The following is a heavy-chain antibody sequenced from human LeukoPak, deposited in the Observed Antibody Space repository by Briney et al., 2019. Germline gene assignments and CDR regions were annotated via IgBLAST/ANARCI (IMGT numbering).Heavy chain of an antibody. J-gene: IGHJ4*02. CDR3: AKDRHSSGGAGFDY. D-gene: IGHD6-19*01. V-gene: IGHV3-48*03. CDR2: TTSSGSTI. Sequence: PGGSLRLSWAASGFTFSSYEMTWVRQAPGKGLEWVSYTTSSGSTIYYADSVKGRFTISRDNAKNSLYLQMNSLRAEDTAVYYCAKDRHSSGGAGFDYWGQGTLVTVSS. CDR1: GFTFSSYE.